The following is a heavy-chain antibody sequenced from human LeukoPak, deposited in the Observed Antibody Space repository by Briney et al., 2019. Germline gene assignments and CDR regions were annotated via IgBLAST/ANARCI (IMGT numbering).Heavy chain of an antibody. CDR1: DDSITMYY. J-gene: IGHJ6*03. Sequence: SETLSLTCSVSDDSITMYYWTWIRQPPGKGLEWIGYVDHTGGTNFNPSLNGRVSISRDTTNNLFSLRLRSVTAAGTAVYYCARGKTSMVRGVILNYYMDVWGKGTTVTISS. D-gene: IGHD3-10*01. CDR2: VDHTGGT. CDR3: ARGKTSMVRGVILNYYMDV. V-gene: IGHV4-59*12.